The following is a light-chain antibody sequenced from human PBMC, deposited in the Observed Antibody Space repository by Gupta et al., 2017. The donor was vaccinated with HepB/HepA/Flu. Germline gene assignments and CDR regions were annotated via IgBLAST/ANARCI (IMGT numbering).Light chain of an antibody. CDR3: QVWDSSLGHV. J-gene: IGLJ1*01. CDR2: DDS. Sequence: SYVLTQPPSVSVAPGTPASITCGGENIGNKNVHWYQQRPGQAPVVVVYDDSDRPSGIPERFSGSNSGNTATLTISRVEAGDEADYYCQVWDSSLGHVFGTGTKVTVL. V-gene: IGLV3-21*03. CDR1: NIGNKN.